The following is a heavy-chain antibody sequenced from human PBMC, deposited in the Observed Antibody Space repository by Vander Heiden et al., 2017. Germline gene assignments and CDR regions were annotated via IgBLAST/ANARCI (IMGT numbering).Heavy chain of an antibody. Sequence: QINLKEPGPTLVKPTETLTLTCTLSGFSITTTSVGVGWIRQPPGKALEWLAVIYWDDDKRYSASLRSRLTITKDTYRNQVVLTVANMDPLDTGSYYCAGAKNAASAYYGMEVWGQGTTVTVSS. D-gene: IGHD6-13*01. V-gene: IGHV2-5*02. CDR2: IYWDDDK. CDR1: GFSITTTSVG. J-gene: IGHJ6*02. CDR3: AGAKNAASAYYGMEV.